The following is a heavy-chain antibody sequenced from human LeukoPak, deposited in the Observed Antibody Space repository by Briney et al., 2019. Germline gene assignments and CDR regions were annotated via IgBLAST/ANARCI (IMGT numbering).Heavy chain of an antibody. CDR1: GFTFSSYA. V-gene: IGHV3-23*01. D-gene: IGHD3-3*01. Sequence: GGSLRLSCAASGFTFSSYAMSWVRQAPGKGLEWVSAISGSGGSTCYADSVKGRFTISRDNSKNTLYLQMNSLRAEDTAVYYCAKDPITIFGVVIPPDGYWGQGTLVTVSS. CDR2: ISGSGGST. CDR3: AKDPITIFGVVIPPDGY. J-gene: IGHJ4*02.